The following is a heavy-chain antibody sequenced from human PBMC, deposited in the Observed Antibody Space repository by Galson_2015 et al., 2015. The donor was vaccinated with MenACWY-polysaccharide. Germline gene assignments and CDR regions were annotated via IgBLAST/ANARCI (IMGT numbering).Heavy chain of an antibody. D-gene: IGHD3-10*01. V-gene: IGHV3-11*01. CDR2: ISSSGGTI. J-gene: IGHJ4*02. Sequence: SLRLSCAASGFTFSDYYMNWIRQAPGKGLEWFSYISSSGGTIYYTDSVKGRFTISRDNAKNSLYLQMNSLRAEGTAVYYCARNDYGSGVDYWGQGTLVTVSS. CDR3: ARNDYGSGVDY. CDR1: GFTFSDYY.